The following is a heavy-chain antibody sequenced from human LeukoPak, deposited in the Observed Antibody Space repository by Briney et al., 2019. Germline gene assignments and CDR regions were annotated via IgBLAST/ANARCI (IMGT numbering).Heavy chain of an antibody. CDR3: AESDVGYSNYFLSAFTHYYYYGMDV. J-gene: IGHJ6*02. V-gene: IGHV1-69*13. CDR2: IIPIFGTA. Sequence: SVKVSCKASGGTSSSYAISWVRQAPGQGLEWMGGIIPIFGTANYAQKFQGRVTITADESTSTAYMELSSLRSEDTAVYYCAESDVGYSNYFLSAFTHYYYYGMDVWGQGTTVTVSS. CDR1: GGTSSSYA. D-gene: IGHD4-11*01.